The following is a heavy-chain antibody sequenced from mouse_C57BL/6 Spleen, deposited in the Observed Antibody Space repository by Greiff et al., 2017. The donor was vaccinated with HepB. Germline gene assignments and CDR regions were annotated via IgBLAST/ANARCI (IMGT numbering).Heavy chain of an antibody. J-gene: IGHJ3*01. D-gene: IGHD2-4*01. CDR3: ARDDDYDDGAWFAY. CDR1: GFTFSSYA. V-gene: IGHV5-4*01. Sequence: DVHLVESGGGLVKPGGSLKLSCAASGFTFSSYAMSWVRQTPEKRLEWVATISDGGSYTYYPDNVKGRFTISRDNAKNNLYLQMSHLKSEDTAMYYCARDDDYDDGAWFAYWGQGTLVTVSA. CDR2: ISDGGSYT.